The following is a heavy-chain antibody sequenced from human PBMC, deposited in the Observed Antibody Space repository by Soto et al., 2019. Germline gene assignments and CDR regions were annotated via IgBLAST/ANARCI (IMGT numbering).Heavy chain of an antibody. V-gene: IGHV3-23*01. CDR3: AKATTNGGWFNPFDS. CDR2: LSGSGTST. Sequence: GGSLRLSCAASGFTFSAYAMTWVRQAPGKGLEWVSGLSGSGTSTYYADSVKGRFTISRDNSRDTLFLQMNSLTADDTAVYYCAKATTNGGWFNPFDSWGQGALVTVSS. CDR1: GFTFSAYA. J-gene: IGHJ4*02. D-gene: IGHD6-19*01.